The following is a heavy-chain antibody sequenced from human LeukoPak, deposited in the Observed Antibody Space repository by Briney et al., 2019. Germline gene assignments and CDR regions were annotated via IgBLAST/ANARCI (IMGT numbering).Heavy chain of an antibody. Sequence: GGSLRLSCAASGFTFSSYAKSWVRQAPGKGLEWVSAISGSGGSTYYADSVKGRFTISRDNSKNTLYLQMNSLRAEDTAVYYCAKVKSGIAAAGTYDYWGQGTLVTVSS. CDR2: ISGSGGST. CDR3: AKVKSGIAAAGTYDY. D-gene: IGHD6-13*01. V-gene: IGHV3-23*01. J-gene: IGHJ4*02. CDR1: GFTFSSYA.